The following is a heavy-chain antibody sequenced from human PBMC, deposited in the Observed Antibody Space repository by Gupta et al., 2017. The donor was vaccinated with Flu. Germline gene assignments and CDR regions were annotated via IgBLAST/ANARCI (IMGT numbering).Heavy chain of an antibody. CDR1: GFTFSSYG. J-gene: IGHJ6*02. V-gene: IGHV3-30*18. CDR2: ISYDGSNK. CDR3: AKDRLEESGMDV. Sequence: QVQLVESGGGVVQPGRSLRLSCAASGFTFSSYGMHWVRQAPGKGLEGVAVISYDGSNKYYADSVKGRFTISRDNSKNTLYLQMNSLRAEDTAVYYCAKDRLEESGMDVWGQGTTVTVSS.